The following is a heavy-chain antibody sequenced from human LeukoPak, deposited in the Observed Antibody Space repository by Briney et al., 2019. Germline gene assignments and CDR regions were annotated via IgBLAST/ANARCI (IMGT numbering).Heavy chain of an antibody. CDR1: GYTFTSYD. Sequence: ASVNVSCKASGYTFTSYDINWVRQATGQGLEWMGWINPNSGGTNYAQKFQGRVTMTRDTSISTAYMELSRLRSDDTAVYYCAREDYDSSGYLYYWGQGTLVTVSS. J-gene: IGHJ4*02. V-gene: IGHV1-2*02. CDR3: AREDYDSSGYLYY. D-gene: IGHD3-22*01. CDR2: INPNSGGT.